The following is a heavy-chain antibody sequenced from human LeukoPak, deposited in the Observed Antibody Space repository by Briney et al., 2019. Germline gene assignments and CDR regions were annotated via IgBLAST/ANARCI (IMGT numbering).Heavy chain of an antibody. D-gene: IGHD3-10*01. V-gene: IGHV4-34*01. J-gene: IGHJ3*02. Sequence: SETLSLTCAVYGGSFSGYYWSWIRQPPGKGLEWIGETNHSGSTNYNPSLKSRVTISVDTSKNQFSLKLYSVTAADTAVYCCARADPLWFGELSGAFDIWGQGTMVTVSS. CDR3: ARADPLWFGELSGAFDI. CDR1: GGSFSGYY. CDR2: TNHSGST.